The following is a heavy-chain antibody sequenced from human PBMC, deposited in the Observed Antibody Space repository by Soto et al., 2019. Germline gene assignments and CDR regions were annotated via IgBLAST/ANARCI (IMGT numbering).Heavy chain of an antibody. CDR1: GFTFTTYT. Sequence: EVQLLESGGHLVQPGGSLRLSCAASGFTFTTYTMNWVRQAPGKGLEWVSAINGGQGRTYYADSVKGRFTISRDNSKNMLFLQMNSLRAEDTAVYYCAKDRHPDGIWTLDHWGQGTPVTVSS. CDR2: INGGQGRT. J-gene: IGHJ4*02. CDR3: AKDRHPDGIWTLDH. D-gene: IGHD3-9*01. V-gene: IGHV3-23*01.